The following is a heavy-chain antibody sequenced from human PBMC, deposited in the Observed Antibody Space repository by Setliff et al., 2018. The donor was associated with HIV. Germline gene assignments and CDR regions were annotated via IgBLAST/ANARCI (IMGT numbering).Heavy chain of an antibody. CDR1: GASITDGNYY. Sequence: PSETLSLTCTVSGASITDGNYYWSWIRQPPGKGLELIGRIYSSGNTDYNPSLKSRVSMSVDTPNNQISLKLSSVTAADTAVYYCARDRTPGPFDYWGQGILVTVSS. J-gene: IGHJ4*02. V-gene: IGHV4-4*07. CDR2: IYSSGNT. CDR3: ARDRTPGPFDY.